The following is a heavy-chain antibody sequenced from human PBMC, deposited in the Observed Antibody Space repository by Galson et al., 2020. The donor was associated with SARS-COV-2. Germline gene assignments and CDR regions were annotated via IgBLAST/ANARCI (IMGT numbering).Heavy chain of an antibody. V-gene: IGHV3-23*01. CDR1: GFTFSSYA. CDR2: ISGSGGST. Sequence: GESLKISCAASGFTFSSYAMSWVRQAPGKGLEWVSAISGSGGSTYYADSVKGRFTISRDNSKNTLYLQMNSLRAEDTAVYYCAKDLGVSRYYYYGMDVWGQGTTVTVSS. CDR3: AKDLGVSRYYYYGMDV. J-gene: IGHJ6*02. D-gene: IGHD7-27*01.